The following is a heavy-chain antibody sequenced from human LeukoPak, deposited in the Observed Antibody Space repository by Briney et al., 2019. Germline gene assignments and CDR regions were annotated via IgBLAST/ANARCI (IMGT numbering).Heavy chain of an antibody. CDR3: ATSFKIAAAGGYYYYYYMDV. CDR1: GFTFSSYS. Sequence: GGSLRLSCAASGFTFSSYSMNWVRQAPGKGLEWVSYISSNSSTIYYADSVKGRFTISRDNAKNSLYLQMNSLRAEDTAVYYCATSFKIAAAGGYYYYYYMDVWGKGTTVTVSS. CDR2: ISSNSSTI. V-gene: IGHV3-48*01. J-gene: IGHJ6*03. D-gene: IGHD6-13*01.